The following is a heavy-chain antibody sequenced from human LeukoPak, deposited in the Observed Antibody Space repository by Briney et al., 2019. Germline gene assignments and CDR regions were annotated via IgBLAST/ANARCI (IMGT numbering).Heavy chain of an antibody. CDR1: GFTFSSYA. J-gene: IGHJ4*02. CDR2: ISGSGGST. D-gene: IGHD3-22*01. V-gene: IGHV3-23*01. CDR3: AKGDHVVVITPYYFDS. Sequence: GGSLRLSCAVSGFTFSSYAMSWVRQAPGKGMEWVSAISGSGGSTYYADSVKGRCTICRDNTKKTLYVQMNSLRAEDTAVYYCAKGDHVVVITPYYFDSCGQGTLVTVSS.